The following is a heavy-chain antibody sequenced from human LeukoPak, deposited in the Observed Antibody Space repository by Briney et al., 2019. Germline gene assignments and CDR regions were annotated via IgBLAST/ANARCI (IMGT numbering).Heavy chain of an antibody. D-gene: IGHD3-3*01. CDR1: GYSVSSGYF. J-gene: IGHJ4*02. Sequence: SETLSLTCAVSGYSVSSGYFWGWVRQPPGKGLQWIGSIYHSGSTYYNPSLKSRLTISMDTSKNQFSLKLSSVTAADTAVYYCARGSYDFWSGYSHPYFDYWGQGTLVTVSS. V-gene: IGHV4-38-2*01. CDR2: IYHSGST. CDR3: ARGSYDFWSGYSHPYFDY.